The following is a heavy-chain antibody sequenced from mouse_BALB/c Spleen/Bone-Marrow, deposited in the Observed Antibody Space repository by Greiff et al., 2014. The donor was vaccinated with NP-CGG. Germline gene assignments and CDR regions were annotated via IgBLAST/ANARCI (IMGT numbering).Heavy chain of an antibody. D-gene: IGHD1-1*01. V-gene: IGHV14-3*02. J-gene: IGHJ2*01. Sequence: VQLQQSGAELVKPGASVKLSCTASGFNIKDTYMHWVKQRPEQGLEWIGRIDPANGNTKYDPKLQDKATITADTSSNTAYLQLSSLTSEDTAVYYCARYYYGSSYFDYWGQGTTLTGSS. CDR1: GFNIKDTY. CDR3: ARYYYGSSYFDY. CDR2: IDPANGNT.